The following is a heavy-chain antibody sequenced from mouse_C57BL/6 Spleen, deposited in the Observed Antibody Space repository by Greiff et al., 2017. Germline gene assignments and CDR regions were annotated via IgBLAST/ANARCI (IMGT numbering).Heavy chain of an antibody. Sequence: QVQLQQPGTELVKPGASVKLSCKASGYTFTSYWMHWVKQRPGQGLEWIGNINPSNGGTNYNEKFKSKDTLTVDKSSSTAYMQLSSLTSEDSAVYYCAREGFITTVVATSWYFDVWGTGTTVTVSS. D-gene: IGHD1-1*01. J-gene: IGHJ1*03. CDR2: INPSNGGT. CDR1: GYTFTSYW. CDR3: AREGFITTVVATSWYFDV. V-gene: IGHV1-53*01.